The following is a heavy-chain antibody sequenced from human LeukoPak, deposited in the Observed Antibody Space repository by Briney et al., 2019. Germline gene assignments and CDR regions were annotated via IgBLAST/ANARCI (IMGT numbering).Heavy chain of an antibody. CDR3: ATVGPGSSGYYGTFDY. D-gene: IGHD3-22*01. Sequence: ASVKVSCKVSGYTLTELSMHWVRQAPGKGLEWMGGFDPEDGETIYAQKFQGRVTMTEDTSTDTAYMELSSLRSEDTAVYYCATVGPGSSGYYGTFDYRGQGTLVTVSS. V-gene: IGHV1-24*01. J-gene: IGHJ4*02. CDR1: GYTLTELS. CDR2: FDPEDGET.